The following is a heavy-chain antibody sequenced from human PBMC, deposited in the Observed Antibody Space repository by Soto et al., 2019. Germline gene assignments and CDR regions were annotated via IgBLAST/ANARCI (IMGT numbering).Heavy chain of an antibody. D-gene: IGHD3-16*01. V-gene: IGHV4-59*01. CDR1: GGSISSYY. J-gene: IGHJ4*02. CDR3: ARVGGMITFGGVTEFDY. CDR2: IYYSGST. Sequence: PSETLSLTCAVSGGSISSYYWSWIRQPPGKGLEWIGYIYYSGSTNYNPSLKSRVTISVDTSKNQFSLKLSSVTAADTAVYYCARVGGMITFGGVTEFDYWGQGTLVTVSS.